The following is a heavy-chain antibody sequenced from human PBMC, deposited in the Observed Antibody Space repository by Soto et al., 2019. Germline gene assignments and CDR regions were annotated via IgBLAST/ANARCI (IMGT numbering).Heavy chain of an antibody. Sequence: PSETLSLTCGVSGDSTRSRYWWTWLRRPPGRGLEWIGEVNHSGSTNYNPSPKSRVTISVDTSKNQFSLKLSSVTAADTAVYYCARVKRIVVVVAATPYYYYGMDVWGQGTTVTVSS. V-gene: IGHV4-4*02. CDR3: ARVKRIVVVVAATPYYYYGMDV. J-gene: IGHJ6*02. CDR2: VNHSGST. D-gene: IGHD2-15*01. CDR1: GDSTRSRYW.